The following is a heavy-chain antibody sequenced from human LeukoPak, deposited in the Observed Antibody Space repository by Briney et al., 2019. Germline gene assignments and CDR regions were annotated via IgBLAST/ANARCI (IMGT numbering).Heavy chain of an antibody. D-gene: IGHD6-19*01. CDR3: ARGRGSSGWLTPHHYYYYMDV. CDR1: GYTFTSYA. CDR2: INAGNGNT. V-gene: IGHV1-3*01. J-gene: IGHJ6*03. Sequence: GASVKVSCKASGYTFTSYAMHWVRQAPGQRLEWMGWINAGNGNTKYSQEFQGRVTMTRDTSISTAYMELSRLRSDDTAVYYCARGRGSSGWLTPHHYYYYMDVWGKGTTVTVSS.